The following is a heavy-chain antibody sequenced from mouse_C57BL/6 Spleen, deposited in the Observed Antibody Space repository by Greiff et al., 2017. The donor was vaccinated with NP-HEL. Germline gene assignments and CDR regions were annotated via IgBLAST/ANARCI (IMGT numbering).Heavy chain of an antibody. J-gene: IGHJ4*01. CDR3: ARSLSGAMDY. CDR1: GYSFTSYY. Sequence: QVQLQQSGPELVKPGASVKISCKASGYSFTSYYIHWVKQRPGQGLEWIGWIYPGSGNTKYNEKFKGKATLTADTSSSTAYMQLSSLTSEDSAVYYCARSLSGAMDYWGQGTSVTVSS. D-gene: IGHD4-1*01. V-gene: IGHV1-66*01. CDR2: IYPGSGNT.